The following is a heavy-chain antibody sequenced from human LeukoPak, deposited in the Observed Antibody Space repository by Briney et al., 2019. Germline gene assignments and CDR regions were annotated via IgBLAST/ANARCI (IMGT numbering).Heavy chain of an antibody. Sequence: ASVKVSCKTSGYSFSSYGISWVRQAPGQGLEWMGWISATNGNTKYTQSLQGRVTMTTDTSTRTAYMELRSLTSDDTAIYYCARDMSFAVSMVSPDYWGQGTLVTVSS. D-gene: IGHD2-8*01. CDR1: GYSFSSYG. V-gene: IGHV1-18*01. CDR3: ARDMSFAVSMVSPDY. J-gene: IGHJ4*02. CDR2: ISATNGNT.